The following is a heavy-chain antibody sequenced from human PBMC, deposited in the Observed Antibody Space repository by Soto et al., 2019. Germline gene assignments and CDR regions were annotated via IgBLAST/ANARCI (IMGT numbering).Heavy chain of an antibody. Sequence: QVQLVESGGGVXXXXXXXRLSCAASGFTFSDYGMHWVRQAPGKGLEWVAVISYDGNNKYYADSVKGRFTISRDNFKSTLYLQMSSLRAEDTAVYFCGKDLQHITGSTCGSWGQGTLVTVSS. V-gene: IGHV3-30*18. D-gene: IGHD2-21*01. CDR1: GFTFSDYG. J-gene: IGHJ5*02. CDR3: GKDLQHITGSTCGS. CDR2: ISYDGNNK.